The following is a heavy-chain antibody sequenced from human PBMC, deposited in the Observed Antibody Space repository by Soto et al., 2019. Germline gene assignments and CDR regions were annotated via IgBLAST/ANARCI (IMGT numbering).Heavy chain of an antibody. CDR3: ARDTGGLVLVYYGMEV. CDR2: IIPIFGTA. V-gene: IGHV1-69*06. D-gene: IGHD2-15*01. CDR1: GGTFSSYA. J-gene: IGHJ6*02. Sequence: SGKVSCKASGGTFSSYAISWVRQAPGHRLEWMGGIIPIFGTANYAQKFQGRVKITAVKSTSTAYMDLGSLRSEDTAVYYRARDTGGLVLVYYGMEVWGRGTTVDVCS.